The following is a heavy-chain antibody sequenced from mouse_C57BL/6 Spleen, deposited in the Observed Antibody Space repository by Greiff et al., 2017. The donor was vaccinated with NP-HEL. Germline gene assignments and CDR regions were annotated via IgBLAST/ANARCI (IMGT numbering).Heavy chain of an antibody. Sequence: QVQLQQPGAELVKPGASVKLSCKASGYTFTSYWMQWVKQRPGQGLEWIGEIDPSDSYTNYNQKFKGKATLTVDTSSSTAYMQLSSLTSEDSAVYYCASQTGHYFDYWGKGTTLTVSS. J-gene: IGHJ2*01. CDR2: IDPSDSYT. V-gene: IGHV1-50*01. CDR3: ASQTGHYFDY. D-gene: IGHD4-1*01. CDR1: GYTFTSYW.